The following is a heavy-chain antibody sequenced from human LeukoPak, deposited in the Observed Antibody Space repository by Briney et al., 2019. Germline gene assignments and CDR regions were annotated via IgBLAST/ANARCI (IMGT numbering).Heavy chain of an antibody. D-gene: IGHD1-7*01. V-gene: IGHV1-18*01. CDR1: GYTFTSYG. CDR2: NSAYNGNT. CDR3: AKTGTTRRYYYGMDV. J-gene: IGHJ6*02. Sequence: ASVKVSCKASGYTFTSYGISWVRQAPGQGLEWMGWNSAYNGNTNYAQKLQGRVTMTTDTSTSTAYMELRSLRSDDTAVYYCAKTGTTRRYYYGMDVWGQGTTVTVSS.